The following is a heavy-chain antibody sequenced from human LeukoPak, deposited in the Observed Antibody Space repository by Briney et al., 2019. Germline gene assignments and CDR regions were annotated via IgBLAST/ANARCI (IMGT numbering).Heavy chain of an antibody. CDR1: GYTFTSYD. CDR3: AREAVAGTPFDY. CDR2: MNPNSGNT. V-gene: IGHV1-8*01. D-gene: IGHD6-19*01. J-gene: IGHJ4*02. Sequence: GASVKVSCKASGYTFTSYDINWVRQATGQGLEWMGWMNPNSGNTGYAQKFQGRVTMTRNTSISTAYMELSSLRSEDTAVYYCAREAVAGTPFDYWGQGTLVTVSS.